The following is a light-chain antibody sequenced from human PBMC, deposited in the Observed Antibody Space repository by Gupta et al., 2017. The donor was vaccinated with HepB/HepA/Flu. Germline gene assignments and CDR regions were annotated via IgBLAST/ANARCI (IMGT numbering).Light chain of an antibody. CDR3: QQSYRTPRT. CDR1: HSINTY. V-gene: IGKV1-39*01. CDR2: AAS. Sequence: DIQMTQSASSLPASVGYRVTITCRASHSINTYLHWYQQKPGKAPKLLIYAASSLQSGVPSRFSGSGSGTDFTLTISSLQLEDFATYYCQQSYRTPRTFGQGTKVEIK. J-gene: IGKJ1*01.